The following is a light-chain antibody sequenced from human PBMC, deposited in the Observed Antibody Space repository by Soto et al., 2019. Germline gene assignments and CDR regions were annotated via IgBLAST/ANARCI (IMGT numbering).Light chain of an antibody. V-gene: IGKV1-5*01. J-gene: IGKJ1*01. CDR3: QHYNSYPWT. CDR1: QTINNW. CDR2: HAS. Sequence: DIQMTQSPSTLSASIGDRVTITCRASQTINNWLAWYQQKPGKAPNLLIYHASNLETGVPSRFSGSAFGTEFTLTISSRQPDDFATYCCQHYNSYPWTFGQGTKVEIK.